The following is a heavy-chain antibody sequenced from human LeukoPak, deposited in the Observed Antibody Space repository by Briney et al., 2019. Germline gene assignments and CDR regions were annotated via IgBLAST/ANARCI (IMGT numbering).Heavy chain of an antibody. CDR2: VYYSGST. D-gene: IGHD3-22*01. Sequence: PSETLSLTCTVSGGSISSRSYYWGWIRQPPGKGLEWTGSVYYSGSTYYNPSLKSRVTISVDTSKNQFSLKLSSVTAADTAVYYCARSGSSSGYLFDYWGQGTLVTVSS. J-gene: IGHJ4*02. CDR1: GGSISSRSYY. CDR3: ARSGSSSGYLFDY. V-gene: IGHV4-39*01.